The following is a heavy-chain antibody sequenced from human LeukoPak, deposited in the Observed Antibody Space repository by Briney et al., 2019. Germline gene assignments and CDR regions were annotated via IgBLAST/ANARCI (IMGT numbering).Heavy chain of an antibody. V-gene: IGHV3-7*01. D-gene: IGHD3-9*01. J-gene: IGHJ3*02. CDR3: ARDGDILTGDDAFDI. CDR2: IKQDGSEK. CDR1: GFTFSSYW. Sequence: GGSLRLSCAASGFTFSSYWMSWVRQAPGKGLEWVANIKQDGSEKYYVDSVKGRFTISRDNAKNSLYLQMNSLRAEDTAVYYCARDGDILTGDDAFDIWGQGTMVTVSS.